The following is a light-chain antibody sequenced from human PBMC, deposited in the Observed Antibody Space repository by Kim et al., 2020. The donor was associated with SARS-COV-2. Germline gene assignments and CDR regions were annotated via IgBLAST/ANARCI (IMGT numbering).Light chain of an antibody. J-gene: IGKJ4*01. CDR3: QQTHSFPLT. CDR2: EAS. V-gene: IGKV1D-12*01. Sequence: ASVGDKVTITCRASQVISSWLGWYQQKPGKAPKILIYEASNLQSGVPSRFSGSGSGTDFTLTINSLQPEDFATYYCQQTHSFPLTFGGGTKVDIK. CDR1: QVISSW.